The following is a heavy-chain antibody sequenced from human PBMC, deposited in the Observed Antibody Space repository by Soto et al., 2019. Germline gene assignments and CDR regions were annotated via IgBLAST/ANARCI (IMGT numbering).Heavy chain of an antibody. D-gene: IGHD1-26*01. CDR3: ARGWAFDY. CDR1: GGSVSSNTVA. Sequence: PSHTLSRTCAISGGSVSSNTVAWNWIRQSPSRGLEWLGRTFYRSKWYYDYAISVKSRITITPDTSKNQFSLQLNSVTPEDTAAYYCARGWAFDYWGQGTPVTVSS. J-gene: IGHJ4*02. CDR2: TFYRSKWYY. V-gene: IGHV6-1*01.